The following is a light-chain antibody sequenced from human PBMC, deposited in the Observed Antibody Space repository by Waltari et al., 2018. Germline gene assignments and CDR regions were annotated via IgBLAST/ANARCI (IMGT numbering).Light chain of an antibody. Sequence: QSALTQPASVSGSHGQAIIISCTGTRSTVGGYAYLSWYQQYPGKAPRLIIYDVYNRPSGVSNRFSGSKSDNTASLTISVLQAEDESVYYCSSYTSSGVVFGGGTKLTVL. V-gene: IGLV2-14*01. CDR2: DVY. J-gene: IGLJ2*01. CDR1: RSTVGGYAY. CDR3: SSYTSSGVV.